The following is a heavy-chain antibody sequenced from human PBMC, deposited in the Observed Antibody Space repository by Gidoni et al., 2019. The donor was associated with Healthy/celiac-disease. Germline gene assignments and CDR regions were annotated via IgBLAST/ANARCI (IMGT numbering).Heavy chain of an antibody. J-gene: IGHJ6*02. Sequence: APGKGLEWVAVIWYDGSNKYYADSVKGRFTISRDNSKNTLYLQMNSLRAEDTAVYYCARQKSGIAARIGGMDVWGQGTTVTVSS. D-gene: IGHD6-6*01. CDR2: IWYDGSNK. CDR3: ARQKSGIAARIGGMDV. V-gene: IGHV3-33*01.